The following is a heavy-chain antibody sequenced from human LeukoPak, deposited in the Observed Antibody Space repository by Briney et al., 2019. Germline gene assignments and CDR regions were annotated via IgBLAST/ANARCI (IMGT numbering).Heavy chain of an antibody. CDR3: AREYYDVLTGYYSRSRFGY. CDR1: GFTFSMNW. V-gene: IGHV3-7*01. Sequence: GGSLRLSCAASGFTFSMNWMTWVRQAPGKGLEWVANINQDGSEKYSLDSVKGRFTISRDNAKNSLYLQMNSLRAEDTAVYYCAREYYDVLTGYYSRSRFGYWGQGALVTVSS. J-gene: IGHJ4*02. CDR2: INQDGSEK. D-gene: IGHD3-9*01.